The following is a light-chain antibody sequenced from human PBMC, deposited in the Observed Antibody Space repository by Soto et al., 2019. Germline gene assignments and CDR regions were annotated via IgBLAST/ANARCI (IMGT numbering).Light chain of an antibody. V-gene: IGKV3-15*01. CDR1: QSVNIN. Sequence: EIVMTQSPATLSVSPGDRATLSCRASQSVNINLAWYQQKPGQAPRLLIYGASTRATDIPARFSGSGSGTEFTLTISSLQSEDFAVYYCQQYVSSVTFGQGTKVEIK. CDR3: QQYVSSVT. CDR2: GAS. J-gene: IGKJ1*01.